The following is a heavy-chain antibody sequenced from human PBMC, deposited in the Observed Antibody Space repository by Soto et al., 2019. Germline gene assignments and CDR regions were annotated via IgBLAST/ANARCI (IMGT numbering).Heavy chain of an antibody. CDR1: GFTFSSYA. Sequence: QVQLVESGGGVVQPGRSLRLSCAASGFTFSSYAMHWVRQAPGKGLEWVAVISYDGSNKYYADSVKRRFTISRDTSKNTLYLQMNSLRAEDTAVYYCGRDMGDSRSSWYVQDGYYYGMDVWGQGTTVTVSS. D-gene: IGHD6-13*01. CDR3: GRDMGDSRSSWYVQDGYYYGMDV. V-gene: IGHV3-30-3*01. J-gene: IGHJ6*02. CDR2: ISYDGSNK.